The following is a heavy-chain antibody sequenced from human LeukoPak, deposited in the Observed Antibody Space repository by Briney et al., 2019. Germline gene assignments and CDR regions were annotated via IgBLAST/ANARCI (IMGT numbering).Heavy chain of an antibody. V-gene: IGHV3-7*03. CDR1: GFTFSDYW. CDR2: IKQDGNEK. J-gene: IGHJ3*02. CDR3: ARPKNRENYWRAFDI. D-gene: IGHD1-7*01. Sequence: GGSLRLSCVASGFTFSDYWMTWVRQAPGTGLEWVANIKQDGNEKYYVDSVKGRFTISRGNAKNSLHLQMDNLRAEDTAVYYCARPKNRENYWRAFDIWGQGTMVTVSS.